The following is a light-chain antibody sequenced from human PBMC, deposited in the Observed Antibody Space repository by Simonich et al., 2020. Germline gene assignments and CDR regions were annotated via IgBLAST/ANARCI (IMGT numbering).Light chain of an antibody. J-gene: IGLJ3*02. Sequence: QSALTQPASVSGSPGQSITISCTGTSSDVGGYNYVSWYQQHPGKAPKLMIYDVSNRHSGVSNRFSGSKSGNTASLTISGLQAEDEADYYCSSYTSSSTLEDWVFGGGTKLTVL. CDR2: DVS. V-gene: IGLV2-14*03. CDR3: SSYTSSSTLEDWV. CDR1: SSDVGGYNY.